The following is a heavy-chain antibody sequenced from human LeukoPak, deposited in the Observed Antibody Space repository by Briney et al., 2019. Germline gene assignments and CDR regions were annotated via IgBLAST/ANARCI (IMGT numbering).Heavy chain of an antibody. CDR3: AREGNRRAFDI. V-gene: IGHV3-7*01. CDR1: GFTFSNYW. Sequence: GGSLRLSCAASGFTFSNYWMSWVRQAPGKGLEWVANIKQDETEKDCVDSVKGRFTISRDNAKNSLYLQMNSLRNEDTAVYYCAREGNRRAFDIWGQGTMVTASS. CDR2: IKQDETEK. D-gene: IGHD1-14*01. J-gene: IGHJ3*02.